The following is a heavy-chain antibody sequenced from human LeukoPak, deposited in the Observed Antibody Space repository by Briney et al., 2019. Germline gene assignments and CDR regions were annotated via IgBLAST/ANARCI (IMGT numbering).Heavy chain of an antibody. CDR1: VFTLTSYA. CDR3: AKDYYYGSGSDYYYYYGMDV. CDR2: ISGSVGST. J-gene: IGHJ6*02. V-gene: IGHV3-23*01. D-gene: IGHD3-10*01. Sequence: GGSLRLSCAPSVFTLTSYAMSCVRHTPGKGLEWVSAISGSVGSTYYADSVKGRFTISRDNSKNTLYLQMNSLRAEDTAVYYCAKDYYYGSGSDYYYYYGMDVWGQGTTVTVSS.